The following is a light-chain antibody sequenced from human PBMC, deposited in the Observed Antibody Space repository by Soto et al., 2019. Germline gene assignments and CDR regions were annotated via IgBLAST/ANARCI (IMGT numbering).Light chain of an antibody. CDR1: QSISSW. J-gene: IGKJ2*01. CDR3: QQYNSYSPYT. V-gene: IGKV1-5*01. CDR2: DAS. Sequence: DIHMTQSPSTLSASVGDRVTITCRASQSISSWLARYQQKPGKAPKLLIYDASSLESGVPSRFSGSGSGTEFTLTISSLQPDDFATYYCQQYNSYSPYTFGQGTKVDIK.